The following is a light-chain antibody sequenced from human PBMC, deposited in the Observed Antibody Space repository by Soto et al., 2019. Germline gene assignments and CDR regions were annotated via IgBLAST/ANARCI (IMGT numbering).Light chain of an antibody. J-gene: IGKJ5*01. V-gene: IGKV1-39*01. Sequence: QMTQSPSSLSASVGGIVTITCRASQSISTYLNWYQQKPGKAPKLLIYAASSLQSGVPSRFSGSESGTDFTLTISRLQPEDFATYYCHQNDSPPPITFGQGTRLEIK. CDR2: AAS. CDR1: QSISTY. CDR3: HQNDSPPPIT.